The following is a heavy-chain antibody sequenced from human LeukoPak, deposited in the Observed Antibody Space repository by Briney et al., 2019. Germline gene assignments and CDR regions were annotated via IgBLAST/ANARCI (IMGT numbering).Heavy chain of an antibody. J-gene: IGHJ4*02. CDR1: GFIFSSYA. D-gene: IGHD3-22*01. Sequence: GGSLRLPCAASGFIFSSYAMHWVRQAPGKGLEWVAVISYDESNKYYADSVKGRFTISRDNSKNTLYLQMNSLRAEDTAVYYCAKKGYYDGSGYYMYYFDHWGQGTLVTVSS. V-gene: IGHV3-30-3*02. CDR2: ISYDESNK. CDR3: AKKGYYDGSGYYMYYFDH.